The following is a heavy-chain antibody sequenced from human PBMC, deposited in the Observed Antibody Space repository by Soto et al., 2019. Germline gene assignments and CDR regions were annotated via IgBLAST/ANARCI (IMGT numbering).Heavy chain of an antibody. Sequence: GGSLRLSCAASGFTVSSNYMSWVRQAPGKGLVWVSRIGNDGSETRYADSVKGRFTISRDNAKNTLYLQMNSLRVEDTAVYYCVRDRPHNWFDPWGLGTLVTVSS. CDR3: VRDRPHNWFDP. V-gene: IGHV3-74*01. CDR2: IGNDGSET. J-gene: IGHJ5*02. CDR1: GFTVSSNY.